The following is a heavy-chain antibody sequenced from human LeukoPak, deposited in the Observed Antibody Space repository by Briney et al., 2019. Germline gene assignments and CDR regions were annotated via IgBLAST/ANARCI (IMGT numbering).Heavy chain of an antibody. D-gene: IGHD4-17*01. V-gene: IGHV3-73*01. CDR1: GFTFSGSA. CDR3: TGGTTVTTLDY. J-gene: IGHJ4*02. CDR2: IRSKAGSYAT. Sequence: GGSLILSCVASGFTFSGSAMHWVRQASGKGLEWVARIRSKAGSYATEYAASVKGRFTISRDDSKNTAYLQMKSLKTEDTAVYYCTGGTTVTTLDYWGQGTLVTVSS.